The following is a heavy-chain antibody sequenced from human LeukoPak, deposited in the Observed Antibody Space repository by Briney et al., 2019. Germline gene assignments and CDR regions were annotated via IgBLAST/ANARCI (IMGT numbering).Heavy chain of an antibody. D-gene: IGHD3-9*01. CDR2: INPSGGST. CDR1: GYSFTSYY. Sequence: ASVKVSCKASGYSFTSYYMHWVRQAPGQGLEWMGIINPSGGSTSYAQNLQGRVTMTTDTSTSTAYMELRSLRSDDTAVYYCARDYDILTGPWGYWGQGTLVTVSS. V-gene: IGHV1-46*01. J-gene: IGHJ4*02. CDR3: ARDYDILTGPWGY.